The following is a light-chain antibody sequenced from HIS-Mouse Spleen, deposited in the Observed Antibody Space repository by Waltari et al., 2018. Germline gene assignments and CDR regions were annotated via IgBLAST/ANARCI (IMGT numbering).Light chain of an antibody. J-gene: IGLJ3*02. CDR3: SSYTSSSTWV. V-gene: IGLV2-14*01. Sequence: QSALTQPASVSGSPGQSITISCTGTSSDVGGYNYVSWYQQHPGKAPKLMIYEVSNRPSGVVNRFSGSKSGNTAALTISGLQAEDEADYYCSSYTSSSTWVFGGGTKLTVL. CDR1: SSDVGGYNY. CDR2: EVS.